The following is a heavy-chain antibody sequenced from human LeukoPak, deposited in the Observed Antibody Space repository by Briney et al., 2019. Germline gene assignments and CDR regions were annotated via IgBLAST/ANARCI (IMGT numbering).Heavy chain of an antibody. Sequence: SETLSLTCTVSGDSITSHYWSWIRQPPGKGLEWIGYLHYRGNTNHNSSLKSRMTISLDTSRNQFSLRLSSVTAADTAVYYCARGVYIAAAQYGYWGQGTLVTVSS. CDR1: GDSITSHY. V-gene: IGHV4-59*11. D-gene: IGHD6-13*01. CDR3: ARGVYIAAAQYGY. J-gene: IGHJ4*02. CDR2: LHYRGNT.